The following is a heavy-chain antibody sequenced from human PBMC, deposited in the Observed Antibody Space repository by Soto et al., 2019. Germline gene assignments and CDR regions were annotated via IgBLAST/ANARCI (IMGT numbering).Heavy chain of an antibody. CDR2: IIPILNTV. D-gene: IGHD3-3*01. V-gene: IGHV1-69*08. CDR1: GGTFSTYT. Sequence: SVKVSCKASGGTFSTYTISWVRQAPGQGLEWMGRIIPILNTVNYAQKFQGRVTITADKSTSTAYMELSSLRSEDTAVYYCARDQGITTFGVYSMYYYGMDVWGQGTTVTVSS. J-gene: IGHJ6*02. CDR3: ARDQGITTFGVYSMYYYGMDV.